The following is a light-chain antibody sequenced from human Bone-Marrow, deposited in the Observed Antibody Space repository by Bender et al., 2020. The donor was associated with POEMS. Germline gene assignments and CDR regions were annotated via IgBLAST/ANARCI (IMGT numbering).Light chain of an antibody. CDR2: KDS. J-gene: IGLJ2*01. CDR1: ALANLY. CDR3: QTADSSGTYVV. V-gene: IGLV3-25*03. Sequence: SYDLTQAPSVSVSPGQTARITCSGEALANLYAYWYQGKPGRAPVVVIYKDSERPSGIPDRFSGSRSGTVATLTISGAQAEDEADYYCQTADSSGTYVVFGGGTKLTVL.